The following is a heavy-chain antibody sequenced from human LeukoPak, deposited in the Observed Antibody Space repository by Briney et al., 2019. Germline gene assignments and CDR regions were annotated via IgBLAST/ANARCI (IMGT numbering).Heavy chain of an antibody. CDR2: ITHSGSA. V-gene: IGHV4-34*01. CDR3: ASFLSQPYYYYYGMDV. CDR1: GGSFSGYY. Sequence: SETLSLTCGVYGGSFSGYYWTWIRQSPGKGLEWIGEITHSGSAYFNPSLKSRVTISVDTSKNQFSLKLSSVTAADTAVYYCASFLSQPYYYYYGMDVWGQGTTVTVSS. J-gene: IGHJ6*02.